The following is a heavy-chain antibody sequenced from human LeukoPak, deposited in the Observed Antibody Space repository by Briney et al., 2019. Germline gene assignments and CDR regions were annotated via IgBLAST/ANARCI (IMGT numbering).Heavy chain of an antibody. J-gene: IGHJ4*02. D-gene: IGHD6-6*01. CDR2: ISYDGSNK. CDR3: AKDHSSSSVWGYYFEY. CDR1: GFTFSSYA. Sequence: PGRSLRLSCAASGFTFSSYAMHWVRQAPGKGLEWVAVISYDGSNKYYADSVKGRFTISRDNSKNTLYLQMNSLRAEDTAVYYCAKDHSSSSVWGYYFEYWGQGTLVTVSS. V-gene: IGHV3-30-3*01.